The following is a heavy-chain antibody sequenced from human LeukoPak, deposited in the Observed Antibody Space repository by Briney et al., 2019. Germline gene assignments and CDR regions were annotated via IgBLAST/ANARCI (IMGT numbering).Heavy chain of an antibody. CDR3: AWTLGYCSSTSCYWDY. J-gene: IGHJ4*02. CDR2: IIPIFGTA. CDR1: GGTFISYA. D-gene: IGHD2-2*01. V-gene: IGHV1-69*01. Sequence: SVKVSCKASGGTFISYAISWVRQAPGQGLEWMGGIIPIFGTANYAQKFQGRVTITADESTSTAYMELSSLRSEDTAVYYCAWTLGYCSSTSCYWDYWGQGTLVTVSS.